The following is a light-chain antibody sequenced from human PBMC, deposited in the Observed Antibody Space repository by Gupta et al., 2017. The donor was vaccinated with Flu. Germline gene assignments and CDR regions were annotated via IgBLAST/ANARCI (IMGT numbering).Light chain of an antibody. CDR3: QAWENSAVV. CDR1: RLGDRY. J-gene: IGLJ3*02. V-gene: IGLV3-1*01. Sequence: SPGQTANITCSGKRLGDRYVSWFQQRPGQSPVVGIYHDNQWPSGIPGRFYGSNSGNTGTLTITRTQATEEADYYCQAWENSAVVFGGGTKLTVL. CDR2: HDN.